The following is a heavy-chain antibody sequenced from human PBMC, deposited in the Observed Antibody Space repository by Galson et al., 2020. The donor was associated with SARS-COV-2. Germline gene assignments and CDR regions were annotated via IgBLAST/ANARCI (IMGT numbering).Heavy chain of an antibody. D-gene: IGHD3-3*01. V-gene: IGHV7-4-1*02. CDR2: INTNTGNP. CDR3: ARDRRTTIFGVVIPGMVWFDP. J-gene: IGHJ5*02. Sequence: GESLKISCKASGYTFTSYAMNWVRQAPGQGLEWMGWINTNTGNPTYAQGFTGRFVFSLDTSVSTAYLQISSLKAEDTAVYYCARDRRTTIFGVVIPGMVWFDPWGQGTLVTVSS. CDR1: GYTFTSYA.